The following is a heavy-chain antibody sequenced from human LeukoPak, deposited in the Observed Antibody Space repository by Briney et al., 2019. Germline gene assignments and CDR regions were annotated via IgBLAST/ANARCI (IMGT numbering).Heavy chain of an antibody. CDR3: ARDHPVADWASDI. CDR2: IDYSGSS. D-gene: IGHD3-9*01. CDR1: GGSISSYS. J-gene: IGHJ3*02. Sequence: PAETLSLTCSVSGGSISSYSWTWIRQPPGKGLEWIGFIDYSGSSNYNPSLKSRVTISGDPSTNHFSLNLNSVTAADTAVYFCARDHPVADWASDIWGRGTMVTVSS. V-gene: IGHV4-59*13.